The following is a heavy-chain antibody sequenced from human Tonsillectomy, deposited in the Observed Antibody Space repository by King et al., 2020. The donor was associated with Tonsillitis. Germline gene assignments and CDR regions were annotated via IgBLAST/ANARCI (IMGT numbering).Heavy chain of an antibody. D-gene: IGHD4-17*01. Sequence: VQLVESGGGLVQPGGSLRLSCAASGFTFSTYNMNWVRQAPGKGLEWVEYITSSSSSIYYADPVKGRFTISRDNAKISLYLQMNSLRAEDTAVYYCARPDYGDFYFDSWGQGTLVTVSS. J-gene: IGHJ4*02. CDR1: GFTFSTYN. CDR2: ITSSSSSI. CDR3: ARPDYGDFYFDS. V-gene: IGHV3-48*01.